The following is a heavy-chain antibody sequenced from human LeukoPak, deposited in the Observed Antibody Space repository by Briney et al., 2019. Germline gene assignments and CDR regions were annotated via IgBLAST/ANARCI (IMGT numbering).Heavy chain of an antibody. Sequence: SETLSLTYTVSGVSISSSNSYWGWIRQPPGKGLEWIGSIYYSGNTYYNASLKSQVSISIDTSKNQFSLKLTSVTAADTAVYYCARQTGSGLFILPGGQGTLVTVSS. D-gene: IGHD3/OR15-3a*01. CDR3: ARQTGSGLFILP. CDR2: IYYSGNT. V-gene: IGHV4-39*01. J-gene: IGHJ4*02. CDR1: GVSISSSNSY.